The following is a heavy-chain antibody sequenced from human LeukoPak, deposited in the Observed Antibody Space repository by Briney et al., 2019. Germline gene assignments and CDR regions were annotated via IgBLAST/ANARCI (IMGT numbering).Heavy chain of an antibody. V-gene: IGHV4-34*01. D-gene: IGHD3-22*01. CDR3: AKDTDSSGWAFDI. CDR1: GGSFSGYY. Sequence: SETLSLTCAVYGGSFSGYYWSWIRQPPGKGLEWIGEINHSGSTNYNPSLKSRVTISVDTSKNQFSLKLSSVTAADTAVYYCAKDTDSSGWAFDIWGQGTMVTVSS. CDR2: INHSGST. J-gene: IGHJ3*02.